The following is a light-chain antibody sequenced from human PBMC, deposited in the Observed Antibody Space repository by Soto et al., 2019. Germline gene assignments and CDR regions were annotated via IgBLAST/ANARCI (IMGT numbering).Light chain of an antibody. J-gene: IGKJ4*01. V-gene: IGKV1-33*01. CDR3: QQFDDLQRT. CDR1: QDIKNY. Sequence: DIQMTQSPSSLSASVGDRVTITCQASQDIKNYLNWYQQKPGKAPKLLMYLASTLETGVPSRFSGAGSGTHFTFTISNLQPEDIETYYCQQFDDLQRTFGGGTKVDI. CDR2: LAS.